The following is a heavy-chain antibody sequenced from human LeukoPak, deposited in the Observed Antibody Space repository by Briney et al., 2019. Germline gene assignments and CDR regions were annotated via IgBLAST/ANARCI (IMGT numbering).Heavy chain of an antibody. CDR2: MYYRGST. CDR1: GGSISSSSHY. D-gene: IGHD6-19*01. J-gene: IGHJ4*02. CDR3: SSTRLGYSGGWH. Sequence: SETLSLTCTVSGGSISSSSHYWGWIRQPPGKGLEWIGSMYYRGSTYHNPSLKSRVTISVDTSKNQISLKLSSVTASDTSIYYCSSTRLGYSGGWHWGQGTLVTVSS. V-gene: IGHV4-39*01.